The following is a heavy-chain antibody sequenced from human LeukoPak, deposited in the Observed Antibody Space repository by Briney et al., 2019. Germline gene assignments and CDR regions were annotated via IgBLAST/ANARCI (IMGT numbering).Heavy chain of an antibody. CDR2: ISGSGESS. D-gene: IGHD5-18*01. Sequence: GGSLRLSCAASGFTFGSYALTWVRQAPGEGLEWISAISGSGESSYYGDSVRGRFTISRDNSKNTLYLQMNSLRAEDTAVYYGARDGGVVGNSKALNYWGKGTLVTVSS. V-gene: IGHV3-23*01. J-gene: IGHJ4*02. CDR1: GFTFGSYA. CDR3: ARDGGVVGNSKALNY.